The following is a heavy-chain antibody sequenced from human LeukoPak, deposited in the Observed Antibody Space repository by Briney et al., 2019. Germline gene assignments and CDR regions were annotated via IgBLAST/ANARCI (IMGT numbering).Heavy chain of an antibody. V-gene: IGHV1-2*02. CDR3: ARTRTTVTTGFRY. J-gene: IGHJ4*02. Sequence: ASVKVSCKASGYTFTDYFMHWVRQAPGQGLEWMGWINPNSGDTNFAQKFQGRVTMTRDTSISTAYMELSRLRSDDTAVYYCARTRTTVTTGFRYWGQGTLVTVSS. D-gene: IGHD4-17*01. CDR1: GYTFTDYF. CDR2: INPNSGDT.